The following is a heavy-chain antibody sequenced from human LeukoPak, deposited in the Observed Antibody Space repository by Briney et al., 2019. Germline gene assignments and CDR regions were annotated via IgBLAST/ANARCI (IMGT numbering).Heavy chain of an antibody. V-gene: IGHV1-18*01. J-gene: IGHJ4*02. Sequence: ASVKVSCKASGDAFTTFGIMWVRQAPGQGLEWMGWISTSKTYTRYAQKVQGRATLTTDPSTSTAYLELTSLTSDDTAVYFCARASDTSRPFDFWGQGTKVTVSS. CDR3: ARASDTSRPFDF. CDR2: ISTSKTYT. CDR1: GDAFTTFG. D-gene: IGHD2-2*01.